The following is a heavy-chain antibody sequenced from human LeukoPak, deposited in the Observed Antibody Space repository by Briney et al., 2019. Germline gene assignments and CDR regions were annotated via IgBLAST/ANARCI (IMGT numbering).Heavy chain of an antibody. CDR3: ARVLGFGELYYYYMDV. D-gene: IGHD3-10*01. V-gene: IGHV4-34*01. CDR1: GGSFSGYY. J-gene: IGHJ6*03. Sequence: SETLSLTCAVYGGSFSGYYWSWIRQPPGKGLEWIGEINHSGSTNYNPSLKSRVTISVDTSKNQFSLKLSSVTAADTAVYYCARVLGFGELYYYYMDVWGKGTTVTISS. CDR2: INHSGST.